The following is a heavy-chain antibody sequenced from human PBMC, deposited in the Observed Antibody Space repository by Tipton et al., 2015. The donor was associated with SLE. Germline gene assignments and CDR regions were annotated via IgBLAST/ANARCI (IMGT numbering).Heavy chain of an antibody. J-gene: IGHJ4*02. V-gene: IGHV1-18*01. D-gene: IGHD4-17*01. CDR1: GYSFTTYD. CDR2: IRPDSSDT. Sequence: GEVKKPGASVKVSCKASGYSFTTYDITWVRQAPGQGLEWMGWIRPDSSDTDYAQKLQGRVTMTTDTSTSTAYMELRSLTSDDTAVYYCARDNDDYGDYDYWGQGTLVTVSS. CDR3: ARDNDDYGDYDY.